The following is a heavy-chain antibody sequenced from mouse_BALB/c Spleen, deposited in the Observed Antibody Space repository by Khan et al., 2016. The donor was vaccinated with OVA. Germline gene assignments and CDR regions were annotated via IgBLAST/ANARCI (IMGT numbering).Heavy chain of an antibody. J-gene: IGHJ3*01. CDR2: INTYTGEP. V-gene: IGHV9-3-1*01. CDR3: ERRECYRSFAY. CDR1: GYTFTNYG. D-gene: IGHD2-14*01. Sequence: QIQLVQSGPELKKPGETVKISCMASGYTFTNYGMDWVKQAPGKGLKWMGWINTYTGEPTYADDFKGRFAFSLETSASTAYLQINNLKNEDTATYFCERRECYRSFAYRGQGSLVTVSA.